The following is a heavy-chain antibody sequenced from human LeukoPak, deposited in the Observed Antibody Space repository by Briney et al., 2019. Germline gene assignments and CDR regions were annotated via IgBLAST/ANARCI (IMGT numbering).Heavy chain of an antibody. V-gene: IGHV4-39*02. Sequence: SETLSLTCTVSGDSISSTNYYWGWIRQPPGKGLEWIGSIYYSGSTYYNPSLKSRVTISVDTSKNHFSLKLSSVTAADTAVYYCARGPTIDYWGQGTLVTVSS. CDR2: IYYSGST. CDR3: ARGPTIDY. CDR1: GDSISSTNYY. J-gene: IGHJ4*02.